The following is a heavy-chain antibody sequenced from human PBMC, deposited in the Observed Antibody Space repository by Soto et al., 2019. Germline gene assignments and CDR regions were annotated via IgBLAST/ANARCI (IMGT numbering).Heavy chain of an antibody. CDR2: IYYSGST. Sequence: QVQLQESGPGLVKPSQTLSLTCTVSGGSISSGGYYWSWIRQHPGKGLEWIGYIYYSGSTYYNPSLKSRVTISVDTSKNQCSLKLSSVTAADTAVYYCARGAMVRGVINWFDPWGQGTLVTVSS. J-gene: IGHJ5*02. CDR3: ARGAMVRGVINWFDP. V-gene: IGHV4-31*03. D-gene: IGHD3-10*01. CDR1: GGSISSGGYY.